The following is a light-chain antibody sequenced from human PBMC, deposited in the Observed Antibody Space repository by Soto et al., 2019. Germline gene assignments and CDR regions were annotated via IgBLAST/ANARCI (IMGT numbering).Light chain of an antibody. CDR2: DAS. CDR1: QSISRY. Sequence: EIVLTQSPATLSLSPGERATLSCRASQSISRYLAWYQQKPGQAPRLLIYDASNRATGVPARFSGSGSGTDFTLTISSLEPEDCAVYYCQQRSNWPLITFGQGTRLEMK. CDR3: QQRSNWPLIT. V-gene: IGKV3-11*01. J-gene: IGKJ5*01.